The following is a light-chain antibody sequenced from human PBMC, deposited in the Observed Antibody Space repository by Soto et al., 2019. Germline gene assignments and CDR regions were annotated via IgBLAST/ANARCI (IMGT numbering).Light chain of an antibody. CDR1: SSDVGGYTY. CDR3: TSYTSRRSVV. Sequence: QTVLTQAASVSGAPGQSSTISCTGTSSDVGGYTYVSWYQQHPGNAPKLMIFEVSNRPSGVSHRFSGSKSGNTASLTISGLQAEDEGDYYCTSYTSRRSVVFGGGTKVTVL. V-gene: IGLV2-14*01. J-gene: IGLJ2*01. CDR2: EVS.